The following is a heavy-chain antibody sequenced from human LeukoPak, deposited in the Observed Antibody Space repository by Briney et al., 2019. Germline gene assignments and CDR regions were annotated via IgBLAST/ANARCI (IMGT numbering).Heavy chain of an antibody. Sequence: KPSETLSLTCAVSGGSISSSNWWSWVRQPPGKGLEWIGEIYHSGSTNYNPSLKSRVTISVDKSKNQFSLKLSSVTAADTAVYYCARVTMVRALYYYYMDVWGKGTTVTVSS. CDR3: ARVTMVRALYYYYMDV. V-gene: IGHV4-4*02. CDR1: GGSISSSNW. D-gene: IGHD3-10*01. J-gene: IGHJ6*03. CDR2: IYHSGST.